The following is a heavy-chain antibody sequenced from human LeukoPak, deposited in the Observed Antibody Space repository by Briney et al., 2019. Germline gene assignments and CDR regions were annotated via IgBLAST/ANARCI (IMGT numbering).Heavy chain of an antibody. V-gene: IGHV4-61*02. CDR3: ARLSYYYDST. D-gene: IGHD3-22*01. CDR2: IHTSGST. CDR1: GGSISSGSYY. Sequence: SETLSLTCTVSGGSISSGSYYWSWIRQPAGKGLEWIGRIHTSGSTNQNPSVKSRVTISVDTSKNQFFLKLSSVTAADTAVYYCARLSYYYDSTWGQGTLVTVSS. J-gene: IGHJ5*02.